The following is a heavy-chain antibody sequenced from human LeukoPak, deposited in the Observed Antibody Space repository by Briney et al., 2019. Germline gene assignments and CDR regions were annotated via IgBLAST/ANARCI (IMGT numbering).Heavy chain of an antibody. J-gene: IGHJ4*02. CDR1: GFTFNNYW. CDR2: IKQDGSEK. Sequence: GGSLRLSCAASGFTFNNYWMSWVRQAPGKGLEWVANIKQDGSEKYYVDSVKGRFTISRDNAKNSLYLQMNSLRAEDTAVYYCARDAYGYSDYDGIDYWGQGTLVTVSS. V-gene: IGHV3-7*01. CDR3: ARDAYGYSDYDGIDY. D-gene: IGHD5-12*01.